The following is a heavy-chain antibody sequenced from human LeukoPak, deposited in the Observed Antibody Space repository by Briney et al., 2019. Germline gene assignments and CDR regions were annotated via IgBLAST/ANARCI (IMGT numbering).Heavy chain of an antibody. Sequence: GASVKVSCKASGYTFTSYDINWVRQATGQGLEWMGWMNPNSGNTGYAQKFQGRVTITRNTSISTAYMELSSLRSEDTAVYYCATDETGDREFDYWGQGTLVTVSS. CDR3: ATDETGDREFDY. V-gene: IGHV1-8*03. D-gene: IGHD7-27*01. CDR1: GYTFTSYD. J-gene: IGHJ4*02. CDR2: MNPNSGNT.